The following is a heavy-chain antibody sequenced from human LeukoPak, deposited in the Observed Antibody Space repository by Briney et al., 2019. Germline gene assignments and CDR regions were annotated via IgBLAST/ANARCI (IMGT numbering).Heavy chain of an antibody. CDR2: ISSSGSTI. J-gene: IGHJ5*02. D-gene: IGHD1-26*01. Sequence: GGSLRLSCAASGFTFSGYEMNWVRQAPGKGLEWVSYISSSGSTIYYADSVKGRFTISRDNAKNSLYLQMNSLRAEDTAVYYCARDSGSYTGNNWFDPWGQGTLVTVSS. V-gene: IGHV3-48*03. CDR3: ARDSGSYTGNNWFDP. CDR1: GFTFSGYE.